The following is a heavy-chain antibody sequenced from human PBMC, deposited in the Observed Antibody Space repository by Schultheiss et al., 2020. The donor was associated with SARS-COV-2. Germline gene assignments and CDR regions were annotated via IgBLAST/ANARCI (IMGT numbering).Heavy chain of an antibody. J-gene: IGHJ4*02. CDR3: ATEPLLTHRPYGDASFGDY. V-gene: IGHV3-30*02. CDR1: GFTFSSYG. CDR2: IWYDGSNK. D-gene: IGHD4-17*01. Sequence: GGSLRLSCAASGFTFSSYGMHWVRQAPGKGLEWVAVIWYDGSNKYYADSVKGRFTISRDNSKNALYLQMNSLRAEDTAVYYCATEPLLTHRPYGDASFGDYWGQGTLVTVSS.